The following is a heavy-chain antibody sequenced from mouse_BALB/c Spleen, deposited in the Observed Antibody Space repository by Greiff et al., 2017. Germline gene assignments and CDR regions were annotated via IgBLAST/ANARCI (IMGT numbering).Heavy chain of an antibody. CDR2: ISDGGSYT. J-gene: IGHJ4*01. Sequence: EVQRVESGGGLVKPGGSLKLSCAASGFTFSDYYMYWVRQTPEKRLEWVATISDGGSYTYYPDSVKGRFTISRDNAKNNLYLQMSSLKSEDTAMYYCTREREYAMDYWGQGTSVTVSS. CDR1: GFTFSDYY. V-gene: IGHV5-4*02. CDR3: TREREYAMDY.